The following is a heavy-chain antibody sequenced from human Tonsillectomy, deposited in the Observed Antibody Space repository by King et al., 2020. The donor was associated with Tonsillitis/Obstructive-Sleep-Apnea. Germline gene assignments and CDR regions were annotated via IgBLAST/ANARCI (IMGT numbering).Heavy chain of an antibody. V-gene: IGHV3-30*18. CDR2: ITYYGSNK. J-gene: IGHJ2*01. Sequence: VQLVESGGGVVQPGRSLRLSCAASGFTFSSYGMHWVRQAPGKGLEGVAVITYYGSNKYYADSVKGRFTYSRDNSKNTLYLQMNSLRAEETAVYYCAKVLSLGVYWYFDLWGRGTLVTVSS. D-gene: IGHD2/OR15-2a*01. CDR1: GFTFSSYG. CDR3: AKVLSLGVYWYFDL.